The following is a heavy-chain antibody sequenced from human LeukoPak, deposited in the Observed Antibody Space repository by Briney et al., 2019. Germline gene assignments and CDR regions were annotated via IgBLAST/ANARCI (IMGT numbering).Heavy chain of an antibody. V-gene: IGHV3-30-3*01. CDR2: ISYDGSNK. Sequence: GGSLRLSCAASGFTFSSSAMHWVRQAPGKGLEWVVVISYDGSNKYYADSVKGRFTISRDNSKNTLYLQMNSLRAEDTAVYYCAKDKAYYYDSSGYWRFVLDAFDIWGQGTMVTVSS. J-gene: IGHJ3*02. CDR1: GFTFSSSA. CDR3: AKDKAYYYDSSGYWRFVLDAFDI. D-gene: IGHD3-22*01.